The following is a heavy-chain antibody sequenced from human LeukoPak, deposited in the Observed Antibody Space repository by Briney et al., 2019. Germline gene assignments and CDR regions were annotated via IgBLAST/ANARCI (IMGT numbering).Heavy chain of an antibody. CDR2: INSDGSST. Sequence: PGGSLRLSCAASVFTFSRYWMRWVRQAPGKGLVWVSRINSDGSSTTYADSVKGRFTISRDNAKNTLYLQMNSLRAEDTAVYYCAKGEWELSYYNYYYMDVWAKGTTVTVSS. CDR3: AKGEWELSYYNYYYMDV. J-gene: IGHJ6*03. D-gene: IGHD1-26*01. V-gene: IGHV3-74*01. CDR1: VFTFSRYW.